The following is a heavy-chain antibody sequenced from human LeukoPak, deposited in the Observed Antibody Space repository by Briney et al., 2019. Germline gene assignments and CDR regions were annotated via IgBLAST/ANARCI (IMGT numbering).Heavy chain of an antibody. Sequence: ASVKVSCKASGYTFTGLYIHWVRQAPGQGLEWMGWINPNSGGTNYAQKFQGRVTMTRDTSINIVYMDLSGLRSDDTAVYYCARVGVPAAMTWVEFDYWGQGTLVTVSS. J-gene: IGHJ4*02. CDR2: INPNSGGT. CDR1: GYTFTGLY. V-gene: IGHV1-2*02. CDR3: ARVGVPAAMTWVEFDY. D-gene: IGHD2-2*01.